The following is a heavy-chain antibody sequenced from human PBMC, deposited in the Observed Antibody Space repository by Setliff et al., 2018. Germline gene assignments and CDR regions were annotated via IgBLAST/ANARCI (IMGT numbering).Heavy chain of an antibody. V-gene: IGHV3-11*01. CDR3: ARTTGYHLEGDFDY. Sequence: PGGSLRLSCAASGFTFSNYYMTWIRQAPGKGLEWISYIHDSGNPTYYADSVKGRFTVSRDNAKNSLYLQMTSLRAEDTAIYYCARTTGYHLEGDFDYWGQGTLVTVSS. CDR2: IHDSGNPT. CDR1: GFTFSNYY. J-gene: IGHJ4*02. D-gene: IGHD5-12*01.